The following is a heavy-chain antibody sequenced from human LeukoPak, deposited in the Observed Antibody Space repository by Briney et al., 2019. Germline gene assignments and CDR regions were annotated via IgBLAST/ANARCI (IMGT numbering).Heavy chain of an antibody. CDR1: GFTFSSYG. CDR3: TTVGDLDY. Sequence: GGSLRLSCAASGFTFSSYGMHWVRQAPGKGLEWVAVIWYDGSNKYYADSVKGRFTISRDNSKNTLYLQMNSLKTEDTAVYYCTTVGDLDYWGQGTLVTVSS. J-gene: IGHJ4*02. D-gene: IGHD2-21*01. V-gene: IGHV3-33*01. CDR2: IWYDGSNK.